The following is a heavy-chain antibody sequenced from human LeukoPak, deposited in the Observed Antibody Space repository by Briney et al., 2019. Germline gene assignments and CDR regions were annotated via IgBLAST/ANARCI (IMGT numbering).Heavy chain of an antibody. CDR3: ARRTAKTPNYFDY. D-gene: IGHD1-1*01. CDR1: SDSISSYY. CDR2: IYYSGNT. Sequence: SETLSLTCTVSSDSISSYYWTWIRQPPGKGLDWIGYIYYSGNTNYNPSLKSRVTISLDTSKNQFSLKLTSVTAADTAMYYCARRTAKTPNYFDYWGQGALVTVSA. J-gene: IGHJ4*02. V-gene: IGHV4-59*08.